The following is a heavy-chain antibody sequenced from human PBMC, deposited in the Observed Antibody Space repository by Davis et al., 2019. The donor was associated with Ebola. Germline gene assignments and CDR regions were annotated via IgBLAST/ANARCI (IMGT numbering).Heavy chain of an antibody. Sequence: AASVKVSCKASGYTFTYRYLHWVRQAPGQGLEWMGWINPNSGGTNYAQKFQGWVTMTRDTSISTAYMELSRLRSDDTAVYYCARGGYSYGYYYYYGMDVWGQGTTVTVSS. V-gene: IGHV1-2*04. CDR2: INPNSGGT. CDR3: ARGGYSYGYYYYYGMDV. CDR1: GYTFTYRY. D-gene: IGHD5-18*01. J-gene: IGHJ6*02.